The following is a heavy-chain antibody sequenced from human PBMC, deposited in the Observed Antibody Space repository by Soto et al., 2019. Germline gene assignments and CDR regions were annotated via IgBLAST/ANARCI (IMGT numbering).Heavy chain of an antibody. D-gene: IGHD6-19*01. J-gene: IGHJ4*02. CDR3: ARYRRGTGWYYLDY. V-gene: IGHV4-59*01. CDR1: GASISGNY. Sequence: SETLSLTCTVSGASISGNYWSWIRQPPGKGLEWIGYIYDSGSTNYSPSLQSRVTMSVDRSKSQFSLALTSVTAADTAVYFCARYRRGTGWYYLDYWGQGILVTVS. CDR2: IYDSGST.